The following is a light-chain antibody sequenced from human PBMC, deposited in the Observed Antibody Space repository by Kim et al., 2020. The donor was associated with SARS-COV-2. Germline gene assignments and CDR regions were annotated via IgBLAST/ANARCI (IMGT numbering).Light chain of an antibody. J-gene: IGLJ3*02. V-gene: IGLV6-57*01. CDR2: EDD. Sequence: KTLPISCPPRSGTLANTFLHSYQQRPRRSPTIVISEDDQRPSGVPDRFSGSIDSSSNSASLTISGLKTEDEASYYCQSFDDDNWVFGGGTQLTVL. CDR3: QSFDDDNWV. CDR1: SGTLANTF.